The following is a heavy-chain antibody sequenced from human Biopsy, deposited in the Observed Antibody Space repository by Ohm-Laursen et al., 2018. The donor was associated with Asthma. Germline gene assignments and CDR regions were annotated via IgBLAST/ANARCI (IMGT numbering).Heavy chain of an antibody. CDR1: GGTFSTFT. J-gene: IGHJ4*02. V-gene: IGHV1-69*13. CDR3: ARSYCGGDCFSPFDY. Sequence: VKISCKASGGTFSTFTITWVRQAPGQGLEWMGGIIPIFGTPSYAQNFQSRLTVTADDSTSTVYMELSSLRSEDTAMYYCARSYCGGDCFSPFDYWGQGTLVTVSS. D-gene: IGHD2-21*01. CDR2: IIPIFGTP.